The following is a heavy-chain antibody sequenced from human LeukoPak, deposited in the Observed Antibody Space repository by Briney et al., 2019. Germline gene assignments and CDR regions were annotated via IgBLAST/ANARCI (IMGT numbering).Heavy chain of an antibody. J-gene: IGHJ4*02. V-gene: IGHV3-11*04. CDR1: GGSFSDYY. CDR3: AKDRGDYDFWSGYLDY. D-gene: IGHD3-3*01. CDR2: ISSSGSTI. Sequence: LSLTCAVYGGSFSDYYMSWIRQAPGKGLEWVSCISSSGSTIYYADSVKGRFTISRDNAKNSLYLQMNSLRAEDTAVYYCAKDRGDYDFWSGYLDYWGQGTLVTVSS.